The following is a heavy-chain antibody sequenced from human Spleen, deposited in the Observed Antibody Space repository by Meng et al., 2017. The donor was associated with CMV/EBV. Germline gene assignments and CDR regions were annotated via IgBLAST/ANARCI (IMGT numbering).Heavy chain of an antibody. CDR2: ISSSGLTI. V-gene: IGHV3-11*04. D-gene: IGHD3-10*01. CDR1: GFTFSDYY. CDR3: ARESPSRDYYYGLDV. Sequence: GESLKISCAASGFTFSDYYMSWIRQAPGKGLEWVSYISSSGLTIYYADSVKGRFTISRDDAKNSLYLQMNSLRPEDTAVYFCARESPSRDYYYGLDVWGQGTTVTVSS. J-gene: IGHJ6*02.